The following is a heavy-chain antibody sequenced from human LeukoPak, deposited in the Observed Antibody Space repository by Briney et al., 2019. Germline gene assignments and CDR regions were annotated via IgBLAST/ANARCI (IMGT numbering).Heavy chain of an antibody. Sequence: GGSLRLSCAASGFTFTSYWMSWMRQAPGKGLQWVANIKHDGSEQYYVDSVKGRFTISRDNAKNSPFLQMNSLGVEDTAVYYCKSGGAAPGSFDYWGQGALVTVSS. CDR2: IKHDGSEQ. J-gene: IGHJ4*02. D-gene: IGHD1-26*01. CDR3: KSGGAAPGSFDY. CDR1: GFTFTSYW. V-gene: IGHV3-7*01.